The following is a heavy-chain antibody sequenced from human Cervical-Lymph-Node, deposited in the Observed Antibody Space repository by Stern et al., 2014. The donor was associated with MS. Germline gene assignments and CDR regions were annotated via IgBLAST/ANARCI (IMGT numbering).Heavy chain of an antibody. CDR3: AKIHRAFANQGH. V-gene: IGHV4-39*01. Sequence: QLQLQESGPRLVTPSETLSLTCSVSGGSLNNNAYYWGWIRQPPGKGLEWIGSVLYGGSTYYNPSLKSRATVSMDSSKTQFSLRLVSVTAADTAVYYCAKIHRAFANQGHWGQGVLVSVSS. J-gene: IGHJ1*01. CDR2: VLYGGST. CDR1: GGSLNNNAYY. D-gene: IGHD3-16*01.